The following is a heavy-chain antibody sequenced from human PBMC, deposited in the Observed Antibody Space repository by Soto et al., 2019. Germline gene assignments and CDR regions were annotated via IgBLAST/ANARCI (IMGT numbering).Heavy chain of an antibody. D-gene: IGHD2-21*02. CDR2: IHSDGSTT. CDR3: VRGDKGGFDL. V-gene: IGHV3-74*01. J-gene: IGHJ3*01. Sequence: EVQLVESEGGLVQRGGSLRLSCAASGFTFNYYWMHWVRQAPGQGLVWVSHIHSDGSTTTYADSVKGRFTISRDNAKNTLYLQMNSLRAEDTAVYVCVRGDKGGFDLWGQGTTVTVSS. CDR1: GFTFNYYW.